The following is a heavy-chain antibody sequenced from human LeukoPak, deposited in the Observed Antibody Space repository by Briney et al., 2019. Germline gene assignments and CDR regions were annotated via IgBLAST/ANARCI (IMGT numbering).Heavy chain of an antibody. J-gene: IGHJ1*01. Sequence: ASVKVSCKTPGYTFTNYGMHWVRQAPGQRLEWMGWINGGNGNAKYSQNFQGRVTIIRDTSASTAYMELSSLRSEDTAVYYCARVPLHDSSGHYYPHWGQGTLVTVSS. V-gene: IGHV1-3*01. D-gene: IGHD3-22*01. CDR3: ARVPLHDSSGHYYPH. CDR2: INGGNGNA. CDR1: GYTFTNYG.